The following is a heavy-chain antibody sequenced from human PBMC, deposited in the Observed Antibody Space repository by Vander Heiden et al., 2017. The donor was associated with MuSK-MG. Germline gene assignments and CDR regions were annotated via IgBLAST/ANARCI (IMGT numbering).Heavy chain of an antibody. CDR2: MYHSGST. Sequence: QVQLQESGPGLVKPSETLSLTCGVSGASISSDYFWGWIRQPPGKGLEWIGNMYHSGSTYYNPSLKSRVTISIDTSKNQFSLRLSSVTAADTAVYYCARRQYSSSKWFDPWGQGTLVTVSS. CDR3: ARRQYSSSKWFDP. D-gene: IGHD6-6*01. J-gene: IGHJ5*02. CDR1: GASISSDYF. V-gene: IGHV4-38-2*01.